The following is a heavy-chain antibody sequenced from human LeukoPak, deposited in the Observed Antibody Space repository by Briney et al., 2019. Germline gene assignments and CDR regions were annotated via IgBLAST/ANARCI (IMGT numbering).Heavy chain of an antibody. Sequence: SVKVSCTTSGGXFSSSAITWVRQAPGQGLEWMGRIIPVLNITTYAQKFQGSVAITADTSTSTVYMELSSLRSEETAVYYCARDQGLTAPPPYGLDVWGQGTTVIVSS. D-gene: IGHD5-18*01. CDR3: ARDQGLTAPPPYGLDV. V-gene: IGHV1-69*04. J-gene: IGHJ6*02. CDR1: GGXFSSSA. CDR2: IIPVLNIT.